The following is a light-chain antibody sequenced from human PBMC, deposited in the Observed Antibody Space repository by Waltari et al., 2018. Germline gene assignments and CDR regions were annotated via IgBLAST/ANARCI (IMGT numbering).Light chain of an antibody. CDR3: QHYLRLPVT. CDR1: QSVSRA. J-gene: IGKJ1*01. CDR2: GAS. V-gene: IGKV3-20*01. Sequence: EIVLTQSPGTLSLSLGERATVSCRASQSVSRALAWYQQKPGQAPRLLLYGASTRATGIPDRFSGSGSGTDFSLTISILEPDDFAVYYCQHYLRLPVTFGQGTTVEI.